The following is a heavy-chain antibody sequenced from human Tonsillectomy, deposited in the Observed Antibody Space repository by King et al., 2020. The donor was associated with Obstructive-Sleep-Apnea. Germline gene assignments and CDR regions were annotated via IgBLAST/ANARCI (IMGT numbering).Heavy chain of an antibody. V-gene: IGHV3-23*04. D-gene: IGHD1-26*01. Sequence: VQLVESGGGLVQPGGSLRLSCASSGLTFSSYAMSWVRQAPGRGLEWVSGIIGSGGGTYYADSVKGRFTISRDNSKNTLYLQMSSLRAEDTAVYSCAKDRSQWELLEDGAYFDYWGQGTLDTVAS. CDR2: IIGSGGGT. CDR1: GLTFSSYA. CDR3: AKDRSQWELLEDGAYFDY. J-gene: IGHJ4*02.